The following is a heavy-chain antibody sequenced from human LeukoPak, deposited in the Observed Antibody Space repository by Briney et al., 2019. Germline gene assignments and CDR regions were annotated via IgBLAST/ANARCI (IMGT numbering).Heavy chain of an antibody. CDR2: ISRTGNSI. CDR1: GFTLSSYE. CDR3: ARGPYSSNWYVDY. J-gene: IGHJ4*02. V-gene: IGHV3-48*03. Sequence: GGSLRLSCAASGFTLSSYEMNWVSLAPGKGLEWISYISRTGNSIYYADSVKGRFTISRDSAKNSLYLQMNSLRAEDTAVYYCARGPYSSNWYVDYWGQGTLVTVAS. D-gene: IGHD6-13*01.